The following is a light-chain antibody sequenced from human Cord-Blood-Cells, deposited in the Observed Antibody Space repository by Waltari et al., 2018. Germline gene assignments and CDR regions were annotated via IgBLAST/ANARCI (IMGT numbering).Light chain of an antibody. V-gene: IGLV1-47*01. CDR3: AAWDDSLSGYV. Sequence: QSVLTQPPSASGTPGQRVTISCSGSSSNIGSNYVYWYQQLPGTAPKLLIYRNNRRPAGGPDRFSGSKSGTSASRAISGLRSEDEADYYCAAWDDSLSGYVFGTGTKVTVL. CDR2: RNN. CDR1: SSNIGSNY. J-gene: IGLJ1*01.